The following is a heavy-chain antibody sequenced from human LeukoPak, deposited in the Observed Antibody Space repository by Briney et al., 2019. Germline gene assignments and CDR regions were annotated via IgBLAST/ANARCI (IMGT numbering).Heavy chain of an antibody. V-gene: IGHV4-34*01. CDR1: GGSFSGYY. D-gene: IGHD6-19*01. J-gene: IGHJ4*02. Sequence: PSETLSLTCAVYGGSFSGYYWSWIRQPPGKGLEWIGEINHSGSTNYNPSLKSRVTISVDTSKNQFSLKLSSVTAADTAVYYSARFTTIAVAGTVFYFDYWGQGTLVTVSS. CDR3: ARFTTIAVAGTVFYFDY. CDR2: INHSGST.